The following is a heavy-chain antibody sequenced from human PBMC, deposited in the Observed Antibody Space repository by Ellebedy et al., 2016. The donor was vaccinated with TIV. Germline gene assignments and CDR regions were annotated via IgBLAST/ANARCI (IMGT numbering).Heavy chain of an antibody. J-gene: IGHJ2*01. D-gene: IGHD1-26*01. CDR1: GFTFSSYA. V-gene: IGHV3-23*01. Sequence: GGSLRLSCAASGFTFSSYAMSWVRQAPGKGLEWVSAISGGGGSTYYADSVKGRFTISRDNYKNTLYLQMNSLRAEDTALYYCAKGSSGSYYRGYWYFDLWGRGTLVTVSS. CDR2: ISGGGGST. CDR3: AKGSSGSYYRGYWYFDL.